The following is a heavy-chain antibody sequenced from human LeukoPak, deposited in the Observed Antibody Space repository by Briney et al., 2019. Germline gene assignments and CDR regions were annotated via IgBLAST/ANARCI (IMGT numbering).Heavy chain of an antibody. CDR1: GYTFTSYG. V-gene: IGHV1-18*01. D-gene: IGHD3-3*01. CDR2: ISTYNGNT. Sequence: ASVKVSCKASGYTFTSYGISWVRQAPGQGLEWMGWISTYNGNTNYAQKLQGRVTMTTDTSTSTAYMELRSLRSDDTAVYYCARARDYDFWSGYFYYYYYGMDFWGQGTTVTVSS. J-gene: IGHJ6*02. CDR3: ARARDYDFWSGYFYYYYYGMDF.